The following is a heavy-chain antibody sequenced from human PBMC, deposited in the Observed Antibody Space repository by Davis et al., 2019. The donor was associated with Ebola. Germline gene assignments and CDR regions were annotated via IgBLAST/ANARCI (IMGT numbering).Heavy chain of an antibody. CDR2: IWYDGSNK. J-gene: IGHJ6*02. CDR3: ARVYGQGLVYGMDV. CDR1: GFTFSGSA. V-gene: IGHV3-33*08. Sequence: GESLKISCAASGFTFSGSAMHWVRQAPGKGLEWVAVIWYDGSNKYYADSVKGRFTISRDNSKNTLYLQMNSLRAEDTAVYYCARVYGQGLVYGMDVWGQGTTVTVSS. D-gene: IGHD6-19*01.